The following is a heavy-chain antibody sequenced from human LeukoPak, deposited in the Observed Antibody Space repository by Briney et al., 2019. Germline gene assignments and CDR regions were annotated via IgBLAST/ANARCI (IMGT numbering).Heavy chain of an antibody. D-gene: IGHD3-16*01. J-gene: IGHJ1*01. CDR1: GYTFTGYY. Sequence: ASVKVSCKASGYTFTGYYMHWVRQAPGQGLEWMGWINPNSGGTNYAQKFQGRVTMTRDTSISTAYMELSRLRSDDTAVYYCARVNYDYVWGSSSAEYFQHWGQGTLVTVSS. V-gene: IGHV1-2*02. CDR3: ARVNYDYVWGSSSAEYFQH. CDR2: INPNSGGT.